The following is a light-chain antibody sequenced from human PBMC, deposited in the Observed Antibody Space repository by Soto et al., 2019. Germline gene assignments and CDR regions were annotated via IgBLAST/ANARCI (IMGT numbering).Light chain of an antibody. CDR1: QSVSSSY. CDR2: AAS. V-gene: IGKV3-20*01. CDR3: QQYGSSPLT. Sequence: EIVLTQSPGTLSLSPGERATLSCRASQSVSSSYLAWYQRKPGQAPRLLIYAASSRATDIPERFSGSGSGTDFTLTISRLEPEDFAVYYCQQYGSSPLTFGGGTKLEIK. J-gene: IGKJ4*01.